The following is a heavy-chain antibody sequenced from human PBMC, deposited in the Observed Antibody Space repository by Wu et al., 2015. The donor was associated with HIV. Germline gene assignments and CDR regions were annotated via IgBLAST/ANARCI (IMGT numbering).Heavy chain of an antibody. D-gene: IGHD3-10*01. V-gene: IGHV1-18*01. J-gene: IGHJ6*03. CDR1: GYIFNNYG. CDR2: INTYKGNT. Sequence: QVQLVQSGSEVKKPGASVKVSCKASGYIFNNYGMSWIRQAPGQGLEWLGWINTYKGNTNYRQKVQDRFTMTIDASTTTVYMELRALRSDDTAVYYCARDTRFVGDPRVELNLTTYPLDVWGKGTTVTVS. CDR3: ARDTRFVGDPRVELNLTTYPLDV.